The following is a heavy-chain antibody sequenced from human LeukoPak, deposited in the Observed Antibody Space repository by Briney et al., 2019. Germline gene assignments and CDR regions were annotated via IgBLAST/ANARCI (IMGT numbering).Heavy chain of an antibody. CDR1: EFTFSSFW. CDR3: ARESGSSRFFDY. Sequence: GGSLRLSCAASEFTFSSFWMNWVRQAPGKGLEWVANIKPDGSEKYYVDSVKGRSTISRDNAKNTLYLQMNSLRAEDMAVYYCARESGSSRFFDYWGQGTLVTVSS. J-gene: IGHJ4*02. V-gene: IGHV3-7*01. CDR2: IKPDGSEK. D-gene: IGHD6-6*01.